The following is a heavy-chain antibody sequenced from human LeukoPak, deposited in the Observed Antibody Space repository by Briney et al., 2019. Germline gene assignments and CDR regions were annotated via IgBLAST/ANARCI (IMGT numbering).Heavy chain of an antibody. Sequence: GGSLRLSCAASGLTFSSYGMPWVRQAPGKGLEWVAFIRYDGSNKYYADSVKGRFTISRASSTKTLTLQMNSLRAENTAGYYCAKDFGQSWGQGTLVTVSS. CDR3: AKDFGQS. J-gene: IGHJ4*02. CDR1: GLTFSSYG. CDR2: IRYDGSNK. D-gene: IGHD3-10*01. V-gene: IGHV3-30*02.